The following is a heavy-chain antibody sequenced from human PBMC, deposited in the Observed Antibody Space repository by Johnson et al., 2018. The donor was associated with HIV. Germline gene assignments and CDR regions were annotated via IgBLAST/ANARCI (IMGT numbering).Heavy chain of an antibody. CDR1: GFTFSNAW. CDR2: IKSKAYGGTT. V-gene: IGHV3-15*01. J-gene: IGHJ3*02. CDR3: TSRAAGGI. Sequence: MLLVESGGGLVKSGGSLRPSCAASGFTFSNAWMSWVRQAPGKGLEWVGRIKSKAYGGTTDYAASVKGRFSISRDDSKSIAYLQMNSLKTEDTAVYYCTSRAAGGIWGQGTMVTVSS. D-gene: IGHD6-13*01.